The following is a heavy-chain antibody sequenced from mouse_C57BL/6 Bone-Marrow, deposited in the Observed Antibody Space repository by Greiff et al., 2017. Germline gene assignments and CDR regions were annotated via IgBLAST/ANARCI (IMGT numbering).Heavy chain of an antibody. D-gene: IGHD1-1*01. CDR1: GYTFTSYW. J-gene: IGHJ4*01. CDR3: ARERTLITTFLFDY. V-gene: IGHV1-55*01. Sequence: VQLQQPGAELVKPGASVKMSCKASGYTFTSYWITWVKQRPGQGLEWIGDIYPGSGSTNYNEKFKSKATLTVDTSSSTAYMQLSSLTSEDSAVYYCARERTLITTFLFDYWGQGTSVTVSS. CDR2: IYPGSGST.